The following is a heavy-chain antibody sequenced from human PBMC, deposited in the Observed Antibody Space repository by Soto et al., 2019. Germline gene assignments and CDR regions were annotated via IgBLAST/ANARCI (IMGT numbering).Heavy chain of an antibody. V-gene: IGHV3-33*08. D-gene: IGHD3-10*02. CDR2: ISFDGDEK. CDR3: VNSRDYVVDY. CDR1: TVTFTDYD. Sequence: QVQLVESGGGVVHPGKSLRLSCAGSTVTFTDYDMQWVRQAPGKGLEWVAGISFDGDEKYYADSVKGRFSISRDNSEKTLHLQMNSLRADDTAIYYCVNSRDYVVDYWGQGTLVTVSS. J-gene: IGHJ4*02.